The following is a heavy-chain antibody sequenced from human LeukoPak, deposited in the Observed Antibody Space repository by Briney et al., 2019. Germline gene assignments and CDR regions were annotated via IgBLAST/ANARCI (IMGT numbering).Heavy chain of an antibody. J-gene: IGHJ3*02. CDR3: ARGRGVVVPAAMGGWAFDI. Sequence: GASVKVSCKASGYTFTSYYMHWVRQAPGQGLEWMGIINPSGGSTSYAQKFQGRVTMTRDTYTNTVYMELSSLRSEDTAVYYWARGRGVVVPAAMGGWAFDIWGQGTMVTVSS. CDR2: INPSGGST. D-gene: IGHD2-2*01. V-gene: IGHV1-46*01. CDR1: GYTFTSYY.